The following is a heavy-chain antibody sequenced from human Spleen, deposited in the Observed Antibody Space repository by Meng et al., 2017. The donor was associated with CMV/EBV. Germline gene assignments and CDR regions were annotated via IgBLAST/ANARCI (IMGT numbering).Heavy chain of an antibody. V-gene: IGHV3-23*03. CDR2: IYSGGSST. Sequence: GGSLRLSCTASGFTFSSYAMSWVRQAPGKGLEWVSVIYSGGSSTYYADSVKGRFTISRDNSKNTLYLQMNSLRAEDTAVYYCATEPPPYSYYYYAMDVWGQGTTVTVSS. CDR1: GFTFSSYA. J-gene: IGHJ6*02. CDR3: ATEPPPYSYYYYAMDV.